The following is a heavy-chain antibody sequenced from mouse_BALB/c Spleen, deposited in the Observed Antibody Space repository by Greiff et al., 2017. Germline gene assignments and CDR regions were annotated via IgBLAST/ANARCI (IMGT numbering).Heavy chain of an antibody. V-gene: IGHV1-87*01. D-gene: IGHD2-1*01. J-gene: IGHJ2*01. CDR3: ARDYGNYPFDY. Sequence: VQLQQSGAELVRPGTSVKMSCKAAGYTFTNYWIGWVKQRPGQGLEWIGAIYPGDGDTRYTQKFKGKATLTADKSSSTAYMQLSSLASEDSAVYYCARDYGNYPFDYWGQGTTLTVSS. CDR2: IYPGDGDT. CDR1: GYTFTNYW.